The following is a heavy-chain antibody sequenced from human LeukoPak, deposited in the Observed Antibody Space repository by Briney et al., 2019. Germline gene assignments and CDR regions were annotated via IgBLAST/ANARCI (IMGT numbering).Heavy chain of an antibody. Sequence: GGSLRLSCAASGFTFSSYDMHWVRQATGKYLEWVSAIVTTVETYDPDSVNGQFTICRENAKNSLYLQMNSLRAGGTAVYYWAREVGAARGVNSFDYWGQGTLVTVSS. J-gene: IGHJ4*02. D-gene: IGHD3-10*01. CDR1: GFTFSSYD. CDR2: IVTTVET. V-gene: IGHV3-13*01. CDR3: AREVGAARGVNSFDY.